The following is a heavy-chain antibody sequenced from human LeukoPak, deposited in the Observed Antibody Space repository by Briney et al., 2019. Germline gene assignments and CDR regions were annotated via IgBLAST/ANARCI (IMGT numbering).Heavy chain of an antibody. CDR2: TFQGGGEI. D-gene: IGHD3-16*01. V-gene: IGHV3-23*01. J-gene: IGHJ1*01. CDR1: GFTFSDFA. Sequence: GGSLRLSCAASGFTFSDFAMIWVRQPPGKGLEWVSSTFQGGGEIHYADSVRGRFTISRDNSRSTLFLQMNSLRAEDTAVYYCAKDDDWGRYKHWGQGTLVTVSS. CDR3: AKDDDWGRYKH.